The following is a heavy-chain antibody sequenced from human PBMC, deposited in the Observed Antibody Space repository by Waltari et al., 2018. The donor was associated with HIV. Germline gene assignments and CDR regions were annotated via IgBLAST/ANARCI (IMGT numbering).Heavy chain of an antibody. D-gene: IGHD4-17*01. J-gene: IGHJ5*02. Sequence: QLQLQESGPGLVKPSETLSLTCTVSGGSISSSSYYWGWIRQPPGKGLEWIGSIYYSGSTYYNPSLKSRVTISVDTSKNQFSLKLSSVTAADTAVYYCARQETDYGGNPHWFDPWGQGTLVTVSS. V-gene: IGHV4-39*01. CDR2: IYYSGST. CDR1: GGSISSSSYY. CDR3: ARQETDYGGNPHWFDP.